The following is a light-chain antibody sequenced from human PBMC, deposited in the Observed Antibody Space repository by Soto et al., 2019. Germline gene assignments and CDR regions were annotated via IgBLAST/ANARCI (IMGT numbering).Light chain of an antibody. CDR3: HQRQSWPRT. V-gene: IGKV3-11*01. J-gene: IGKJ1*01. Sequence: EVVLTQSPGTLSLSPGESATLSCRASQSVYINSLAWYQHKPGQAPRLLIYYTSNRATGIPARFSGSGSGTDFTLTISSLAPEDFAIYYCHQRQSWPRTFGQGTKVDIK. CDR2: YTS. CDR1: QSVYINS.